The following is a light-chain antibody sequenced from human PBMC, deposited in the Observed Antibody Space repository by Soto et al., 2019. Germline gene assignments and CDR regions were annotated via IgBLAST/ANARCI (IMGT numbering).Light chain of an antibody. J-gene: IGLJ1*01. Sequence: SALTQPASVSGSPGQSITISCPETNSDVGNSDYVSWYQHHPGKAPKLMIFEVSNRPSGISDRFSGSKSGNTASLTISGLQAEDDVYYYCSSYTDSSTLFVFGTGTKVTV. CDR1: NSDVGNSDY. CDR3: SSYTDSSTLFV. V-gene: IGLV2-14*01. CDR2: EVS.